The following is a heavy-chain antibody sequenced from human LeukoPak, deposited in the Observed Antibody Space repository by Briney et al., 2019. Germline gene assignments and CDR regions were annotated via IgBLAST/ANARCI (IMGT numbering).Heavy chain of an antibody. J-gene: IGHJ3*02. D-gene: IGHD3-10*01. Sequence: ASVKVSCKASGYTFTSYGISWVRQAPAQGLEWMGWISAYNGNTNYAHKLQGRVTMTTDTSPSPAYMEPRALRSDRTDMYYFSRDDLRMTMVRGVIIEDFDIWGQGTMVSVS. V-gene: IGHV1-18*01. CDR1: GYTFTSYG. CDR3: SRDDLRMTMVRGVIIEDFDI. CDR2: ISAYNGNT.